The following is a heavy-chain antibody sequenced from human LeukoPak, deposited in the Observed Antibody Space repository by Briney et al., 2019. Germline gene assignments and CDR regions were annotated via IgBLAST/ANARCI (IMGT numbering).Heavy chain of an antibody. J-gene: IGHJ3*02. Sequence: GGSLRLSCAASGFTFDDYAMHWVRQAPGKGLEWVSVIYSGGTTYYAGSVKGRFTISRDNSKNTLYLQMNSLRAEDTAVYYCALRRYSSSPSAFDIWGQGTMVTVSS. CDR2: IYSGGTT. CDR3: ALRRYSSSPSAFDI. D-gene: IGHD6-13*01. CDR1: GFTFDDYA. V-gene: IGHV3-53*01.